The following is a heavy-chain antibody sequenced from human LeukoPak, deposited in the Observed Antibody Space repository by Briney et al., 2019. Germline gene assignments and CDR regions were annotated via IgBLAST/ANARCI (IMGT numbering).Heavy chain of an antibody. CDR2: INPGDGST. D-gene: IGHD6-13*01. CDR1: GYTFTSYY. CDR3: ARAAAGKAWFDP. J-gene: IGHJ5*02. V-gene: IGHV1-46*01. Sequence: ASVKVSCKASGYTFTSYYMHWVRQAPGQGLEWMGIINPGDGSTSYAQNFQGRLTMTRDTSTSTLYMDLSSLRSDDTAVYYCARAAAGKAWFDPWGQGTLVTVSS.